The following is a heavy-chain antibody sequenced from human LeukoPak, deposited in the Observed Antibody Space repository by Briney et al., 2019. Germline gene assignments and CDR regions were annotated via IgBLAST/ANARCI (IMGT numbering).Heavy chain of an antibody. J-gene: IGHJ4*02. V-gene: IGHV3-7*01. CDR1: GFTFSSYS. CDR2: IKQDGSEK. D-gene: IGHD6-19*01. CDR3: ARIGKSGWNFDH. Sequence: PGGSLRLSCAASGFTFSSYSMNWVRQAPGKGLEWVANIKQDGSEKYYVDSVKGRFTVSRDNTKNSLYLQMNTLTVEDTAVYFCARIGKSGWNFDHWGQGTLVTVSS.